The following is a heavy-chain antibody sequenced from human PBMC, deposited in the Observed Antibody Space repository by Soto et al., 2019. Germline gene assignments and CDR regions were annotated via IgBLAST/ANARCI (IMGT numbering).Heavy chain of an antibody. D-gene: IGHD2-2*02. V-gene: IGHV4-38-2*01. CDR3: ARVEAAIFFAH. CDR1: NYSISSGYY. Sequence: SETLSLTCAVSNYSISSGYYWGWIRQPPEKELEYIGSIFHTGRTYYNPSLKSRVIISVDTSKNQFSLRLNSVTAADTAVYFCARVEAAIFFAHWGEGTLRTVSS. J-gene: IGHJ4*02. CDR2: IFHTGRT.